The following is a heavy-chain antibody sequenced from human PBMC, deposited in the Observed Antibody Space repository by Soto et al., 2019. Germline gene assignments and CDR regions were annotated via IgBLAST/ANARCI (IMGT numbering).Heavy chain of an antibody. CDR2: IPSRGRP. J-gene: IGHJ4*02. CDR1: GASIAGGSYY. Sequence: PSETLSLTCSVSGASIAGGSYYWSWIRQPPGKGLEWIGYIPSRGRPFYNPALTSRVSISADSSNNHLSLQLTSVTAADTAVYYCARDQYSGYDFALWGQGILVTVSS. D-gene: IGHD5-12*01. CDR3: ARDQYSGYDFAL. V-gene: IGHV4-30-4*01.